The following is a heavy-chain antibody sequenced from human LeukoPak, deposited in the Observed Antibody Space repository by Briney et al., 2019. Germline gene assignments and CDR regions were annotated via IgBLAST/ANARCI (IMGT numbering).Heavy chain of an antibody. CDR1: GGSFSGYY. D-gene: IGHD3-16*01. Sequence: SETLSLTCAVYGGSFSGYYWSWIRQPPGKGLEWIGEINHSGSTNYNPSLKSRVTISVDTSKNQFSLKLSSVTAADTPVYYCARGKPLLRLFDPWGQGTLVTVSS. CDR3: ARGKPLLRLFDP. CDR2: INHSGST. J-gene: IGHJ5*02. V-gene: IGHV4-34*01.